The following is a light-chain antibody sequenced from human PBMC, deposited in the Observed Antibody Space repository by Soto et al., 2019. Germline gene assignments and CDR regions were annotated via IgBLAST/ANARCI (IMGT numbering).Light chain of an antibody. CDR3: SSYTSRSIVV. V-gene: IGLV2-14*01. Sequence: QSALTQPASVSGSPGQSITISCTGTSSDVGGYNYVSWYQQHPGKAPKLMIYEVSNRPSGVSNRFSGSKSGNTASLTISGLQADDEADYYCSSYTSRSIVVFGGGTKLTVL. CDR1: SSDVGGYNY. J-gene: IGLJ2*01. CDR2: EVS.